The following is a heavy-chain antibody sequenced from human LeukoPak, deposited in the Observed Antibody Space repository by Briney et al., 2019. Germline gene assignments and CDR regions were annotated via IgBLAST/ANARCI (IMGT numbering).Heavy chain of an antibody. V-gene: IGHV4-59*08. CDR1: GGSISSYF. CDR2: IYYSGST. D-gene: IGHD2-15*01. Sequence: PSETLSLTCSVSGGSISSYFWSWIRQPPGRGLEWLGYIYYSGSTNYNPSLNSRVTISVDTSKNQFSLKLSSVTAADTAVYYCARLGHCSGGHCLDDYWGQGTLVTVSS. J-gene: IGHJ4*02. CDR3: ARLGHCSGGHCLDDY.